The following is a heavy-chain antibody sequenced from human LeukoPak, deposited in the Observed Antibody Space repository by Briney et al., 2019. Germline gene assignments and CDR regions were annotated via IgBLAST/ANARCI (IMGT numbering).Heavy chain of an antibody. J-gene: IGHJ4*02. Sequence: GGSLILSCSASGFIISNYAMHWVRQAPGKGLEYVSAISANGGSTYYADSVKGRFTISRDNSKNTLYLQMSSLRAEDTAIYHCVKDLYKGDSSSWYYFDYWGQGTLVTVSS. D-gene: IGHD6-13*01. CDR3: VKDLYKGDSSSWYYFDY. V-gene: IGHV3-64D*06. CDR2: ISANGGST. CDR1: GFIISNYA.